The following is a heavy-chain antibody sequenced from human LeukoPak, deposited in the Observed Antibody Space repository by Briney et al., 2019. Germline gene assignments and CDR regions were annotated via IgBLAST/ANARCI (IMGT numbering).Heavy chain of an antibody. J-gene: IGHJ4*02. D-gene: IGHD3-16*02. CDR3: AKETQTLRLGELSPLDY. CDR2: ISYDGSNK. V-gene: IGHV3-30*18. Sequence: PGGSLRLSCAASGFTFSSYGMHWVRQAPGKGLEWVAVISYDGSNKYYADSVKGRFTISRDNSKNTLYLQMNSLRAEDTAVYYCAKETQTLRLGELSPLDYWGQGTLVTVSS. CDR1: GFTFSSYG.